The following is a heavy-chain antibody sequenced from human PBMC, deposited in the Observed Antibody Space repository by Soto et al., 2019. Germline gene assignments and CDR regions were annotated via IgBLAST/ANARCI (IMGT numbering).Heavy chain of an antibody. CDR2: IYSSGTT. CDR1: GFTVTSNY. J-gene: IGHJ6*02. D-gene: IGHD5-18*01. V-gene: IGHV3-53*01. CDR3: ARVDTYDYYYAMDV. Sequence: GGSLRLSCAASGFTVTSNYMNWVRQAPGKGLEWVSIIYSSGTTYYADSVKSRFTISRDKSKNTLYLQMRNLRAEDTAIYYCARVDTYDYYYAMDVWGQGTTVTVSS.